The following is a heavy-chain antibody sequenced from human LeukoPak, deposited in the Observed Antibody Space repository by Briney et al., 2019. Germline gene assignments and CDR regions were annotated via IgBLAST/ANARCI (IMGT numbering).Heavy chain of an antibody. CDR2: IYYSGST. Sequence: SETLSLTCTVSGGSISSSSYYWGWIRQPPGKGLEWIGSIYYSGSTYYNPSLKSRVTISIDTPKNQFSLRLSSVTAADTAVYYCARVMDYYDRDGYPPPAAADYWGQGTLVIVSS. J-gene: IGHJ4*02. V-gene: IGHV4-39*07. CDR3: ARVMDYYDRDGYPPPAAADY. D-gene: IGHD3-22*01. CDR1: GGSISSSSYY.